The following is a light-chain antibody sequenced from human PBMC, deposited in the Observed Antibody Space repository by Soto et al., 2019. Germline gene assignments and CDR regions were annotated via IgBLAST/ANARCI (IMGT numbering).Light chain of an antibody. V-gene: IGLV2-23*02. Sequence: QSALTQPASVSGSPGQSITISCTGTSSDVGSYNLVSWYQQHPGKAHKLMIYEVSKRPSGVSNRFSGSKSGNTASLKISGLQAEDEADYYCCSYAGSSTFFYVFGTGTKVTVL. CDR3: CSYAGSSTFFYV. CDR1: SSDVGSYNL. J-gene: IGLJ1*01. CDR2: EVS.